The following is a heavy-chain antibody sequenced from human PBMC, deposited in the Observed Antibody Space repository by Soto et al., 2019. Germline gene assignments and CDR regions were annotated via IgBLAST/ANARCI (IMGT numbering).Heavy chain of an antibody. CDR1: GGSISSYY. CDR2: IYYSGST. V-gene: IGHV4-59*01. Sequence: SETLSLTCTLSGGSISSYYWSWIRQPPGKGLEWIGYIYYSGSTNYNPSLKSRVTISVDTSKNQFSLKLSSVTAADTAVYYCAIGVWFGPRDYYYGLDVWGQGTTVTFSS. CDR3: AIGVWFGPRDYYYGLDV. J-gene: IGHJ6*02. D-gene: IGHD3-10*01.